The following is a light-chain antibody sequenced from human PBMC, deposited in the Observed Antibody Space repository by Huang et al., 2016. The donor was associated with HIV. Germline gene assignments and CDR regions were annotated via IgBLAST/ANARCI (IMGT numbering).Light chain of an antibody. CDR2: NGS. V-gene: IGKV2-30*02. CDR1: QSLVHSDGTTY. CDR3: MQGTHWPPWT. J-gene: IGKJ1*01. Sequence: DVVMTQSPLSLPVTLGQPAAISCRSSQSLVHSDGTTYFNWCQQRPGQSPRRLIYNGSNRDAGVPDRFSGSGSGTDFTLEISRVEAEDVGFYYCMQGTHWPPWTFGQGTKVEIK.